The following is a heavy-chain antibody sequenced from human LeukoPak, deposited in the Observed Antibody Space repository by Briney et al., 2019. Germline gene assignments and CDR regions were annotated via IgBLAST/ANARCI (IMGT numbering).Heavy chain of an antibody. CDR2: IYYSGST. CDR1: GGSISSYY. CDR3: ARDTGDILTGYPLLQH. D-gene: IGHD3-9*01. V-gene: IGHV4-59*01. J-gene: IGHJ1*01. Sequence: SGTLSLTCTVSGGSISSYYWSWIRQPPGKGLEWIGYIYYSGSTNYNPSLKSRVTISVDTSKNQFSLKLSSVTAADTAVYYCARDTGDILTGYPLLQHWGQGTLVTVSS.